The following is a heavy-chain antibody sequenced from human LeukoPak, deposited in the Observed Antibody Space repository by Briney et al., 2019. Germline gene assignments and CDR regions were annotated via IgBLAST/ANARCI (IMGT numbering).Heavy chain of an antibody. J-gene: IGHJ6*02. V-gene: IGHV4-34*01. D-gene: IGHD3-10*01. Sequence: SETLSLTCAVYGGSFSGYYWSWIRQPPGKGLEWIGEINHSGSTNYNPSLKSRVTISVDTSKNQFSLKLSSVTAADTAVYYCARGGLLWFGTPRYYYYGMDVWGQGTTVTVSS. CDR3: ARGGLLWFGTPRYYYYGMDV. CDR1: GGSFSGYY. CDR2: INHSGST.